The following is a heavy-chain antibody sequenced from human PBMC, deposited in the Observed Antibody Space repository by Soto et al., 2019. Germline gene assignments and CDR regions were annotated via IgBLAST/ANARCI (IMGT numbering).Heavy chain of an antibody. J-gene: IGHJ6*02. Sequence: SVKVSCKASGGTFSSYAISWVRQAPGQGLEWMGGIIPIFGTANYARKFQGRVTITADESTSTAYMELSSLRSEDTAVYYCASPRELSYSYFYFFTLDVWGQGTTVTVSS. D-gene: IGHD2-21*01. CDR1: GGTFSSYA. V-gene: IGHV1-69*13. CDR2: IIPIFGTA. CDR3: ASPRELSYSYFYFFTLDV.